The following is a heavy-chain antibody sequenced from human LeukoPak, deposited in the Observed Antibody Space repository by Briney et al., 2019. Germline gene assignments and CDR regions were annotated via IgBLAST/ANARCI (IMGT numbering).Heavy chain of an antibody. J-gene: IGHJ4*02. CDR2: INPNSGGT. D-gene: IGHD3-22*01. Sequence: ASVKVSCKASGYTFTGYYMHWVRQAPGQGLEWMGWINPNSGGTNYAQKFQGRVTMTRDTFISTAYMELSRLRSDDTAVYYCASYYYDSSGYYLFFPDWGQGTLVTVSS. CDR3: ASYYYDSSGYYLFFPD. V-gene: IGHV1-2*02. CDR1: GYTFTGYY.